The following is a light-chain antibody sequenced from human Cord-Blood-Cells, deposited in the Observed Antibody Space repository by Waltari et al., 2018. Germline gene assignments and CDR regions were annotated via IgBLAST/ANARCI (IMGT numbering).Light chain of an antibody. CDR1: SSDVGGYNY. J-gene: IGLJ3*02. Sequence: QSALTQPASVSGSPGQSITISCTGTSSDVGGYNYVSWYQQHPGKAPKLMIYDVSKQPAGVSNRFSGSKSGNTASLTISGLQAEDEADYYCSSYTSSSTPVFGGGTKLTVL. CDR3: SSYTSSSTPV. V-gene: IGLV2-14*01. CDR2: DVS.